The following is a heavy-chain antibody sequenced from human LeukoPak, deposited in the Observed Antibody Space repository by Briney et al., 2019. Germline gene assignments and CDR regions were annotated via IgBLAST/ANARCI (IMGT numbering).Heavy chain of an antibody. CDR2: IYSSGAT. J-gene: IGHJ5*02. V-gene: IGHV4-4*07. D-gene: IGHD1-26*01. Sequence: SETLSLTCAVSGGSMSLYFGTWIRQPAGKGLECIGRIYSSGATKYNPSLQSRPSLSGDTSKNQFSLNLQSVTSSDTAIYYCARDKPGLGASRELDIWGRGTLVSVSS. CDR1: GGSMSLYF. CDR3: ARDKPGLGASRELDI.